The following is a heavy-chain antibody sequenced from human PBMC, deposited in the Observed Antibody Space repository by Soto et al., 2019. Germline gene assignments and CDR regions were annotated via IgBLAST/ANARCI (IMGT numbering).Heavy chain of an antibody. Sequence: PGGSLRLSCAASGFTFSKYGMHWVRQAPGKGLEWVAVISYDGSNDFYADSVKGRFTISRDNSKSTLFLHLNSLRAEDTAVYYCARPXGSDQDRNGYYYDYFDYWGQGTLVTVSS. CDR2: ISYDGSND. J-gene: IGHJ4*02. CDR1: GFTFSKYG. V-gene: IGHV3-30*03. D-gene: IGHD3-22*01. CDR3: ARPXGSDQDRNGYYYDYFDY.